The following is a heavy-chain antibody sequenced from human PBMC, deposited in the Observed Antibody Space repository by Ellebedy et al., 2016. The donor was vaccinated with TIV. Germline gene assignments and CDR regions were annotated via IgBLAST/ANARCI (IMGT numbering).Heavy chain of an antibody. J-gene: IGHJ4*02. V-gene: IGHV3-15*07. D-gene: IGHD2-8*01. CDR1: GFTFIDAW. Sequence: GESLKISCAASGFTFIDAWMNWVRQAPGKGLEWVGRIKSKTYGGTTDYAAPVKGRFTISRDDSKNTLYLQMNSLKTEDTAVYYCTLMVFAIGGLDYWGQGTLVTVSS. CDR2: IKSKTYGGTT. CDR3: TLMVFAIGGLDY.